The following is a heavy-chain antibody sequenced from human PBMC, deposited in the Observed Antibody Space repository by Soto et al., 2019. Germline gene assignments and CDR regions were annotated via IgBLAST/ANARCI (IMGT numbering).Heavy chain of an antibody. CDR1: GFTLSSYE. Sequence: EGCLRLSCAACGFTLSSYEMNWVRQAPGKGLEWASYISSSGSTIYCADSVKGRFRISSDNAKNSLYLQMNSLRAEDTAVYYCAKVKSRTWGQGTLVTFSS. CDR2: ISSSGSTI. V-gene: IGHV3-48*03. J-gene: IGHJ5*02. CDR3: AKVKSRT.